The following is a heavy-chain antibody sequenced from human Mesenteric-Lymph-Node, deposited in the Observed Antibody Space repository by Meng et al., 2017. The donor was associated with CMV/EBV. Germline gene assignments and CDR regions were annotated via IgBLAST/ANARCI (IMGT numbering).Heavy chain of an antibody. D-gene: IGHD3-10*01. V-gene: IGHV1-18*01. CDR2: IGPYTRLT. J-gene: IGHJ4*02. CDR1: GYHSTMYG. Sequence: SCKASGYHSTMYGLIWARQAPGQGLEWVAWIGPYTRLTTATHKFPGRVTTTTETSTSTAYMELRSLRSDDTAIYYCARADSGSAPDYWGQGTLVTVSS. CDR3: ARADSGSAPDY.